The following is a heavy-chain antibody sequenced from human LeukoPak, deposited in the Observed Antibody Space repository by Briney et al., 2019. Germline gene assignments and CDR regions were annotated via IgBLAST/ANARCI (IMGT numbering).Heavy chain of an antibody. Sequence: GGSLRLSCTASEFTFSSRAMSWVRQAPGKGLEWVSAINAGGGSIYYAYYADSVKGRFTISRDNSKNTLYLQMNSLRVEDTAIYYCAKDSADYWGQGTLVTVAS. V-gene: IGHV3-23*01. CDR2: INAGGGSIYYA. CDR1: EFTFSSRA. CDR3: AKDSADY. J-gene: IGHJ4*02.